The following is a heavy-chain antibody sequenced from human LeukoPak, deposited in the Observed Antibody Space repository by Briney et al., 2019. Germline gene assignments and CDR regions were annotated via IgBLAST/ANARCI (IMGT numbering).Heavy chain of an antibody. CDR3: ARGPHTGVNYYDSSGYYY. V-gene: IGHV4-34*01. CDR1: GGSFSGYY. D-gene: IGHD3-22*01. CDR2: INHSGST. Sequence: PSETLSLTCAVYGGSFSGYYWSWVRQPPGKGLEWIGEINHSGSTNYNPALQSRVTISVDTSTNQSSLKLSSVTATDTAVYYCARGPHTGVNYYDSSGYYYWGQGTLVTVSS. J-gene: IGHJ4*02.